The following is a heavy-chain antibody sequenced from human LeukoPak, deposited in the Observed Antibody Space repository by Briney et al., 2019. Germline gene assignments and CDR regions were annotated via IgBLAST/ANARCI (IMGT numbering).Heavy chain of an antibody. CDR3: VKDGLTTGTTGYYYYYGMDV. Sequence: GGSLRLSCSASGFTFSSYAMHWVRQAPGKGLEYVSAISSNGGSTYYADSVKGRFTISRDNSKNTLYLQMSSLRAEDTAVYYCVKDGLTTGTTGYYYYYGMDVWGKGTTVTVSS. D-gene: IGHD1-1*01. CDR2: ISSNGGST. J-gene: IGHJ6*04. V-gene: IGHV3-64D*06. CDR1: GFTFSSYA.